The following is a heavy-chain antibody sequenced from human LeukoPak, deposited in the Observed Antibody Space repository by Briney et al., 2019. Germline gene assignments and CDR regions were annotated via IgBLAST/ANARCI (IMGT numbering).Heavy chain of an antibody. CDR2: ISAYNGNT. CDR3: ARDGRSSWYWQSPHWFDP. Sequence: ASVKVSCKASGYTFTSYGISWVRQAPGQGLEWMGWISAYNGNTNYAQKLQGRVTMTTDTSTSTAYMELRSLRSDDTAVYYCARDGRSSWYWQSPHWFDPWGQGTLVTVSS. V-gene: IGHV1-18*01. D-gene: IGHD6-13*01. CDR1: GYTFTSYG. J-gene: IGHJ5*02.